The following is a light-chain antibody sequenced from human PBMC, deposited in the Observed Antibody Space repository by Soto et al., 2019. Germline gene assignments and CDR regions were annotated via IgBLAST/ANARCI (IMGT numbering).Light chain of an antibody. CDR3: HQYYGTRT. CDR1: QSVLYSSNNRNY. J-gene: IGKJ1*01. V-gene: IGKV4-1*01. Sequence: DMVLTQSPDSLAVSLGERATIKCKSSQSVLYSSNNRNYLAWYQQKPGQAPKLLIYWASTRESGVPERFSGSGSSTDFTLTISSLQAEDVAVYYCHQYYGTRTFGQGTKVEVK. CDR2: WAS.